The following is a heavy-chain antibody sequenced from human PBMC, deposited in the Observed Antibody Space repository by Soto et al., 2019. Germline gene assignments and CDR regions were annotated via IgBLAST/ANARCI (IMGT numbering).Heavy chain of an antibody. J-gene: IGHJ3*02. CDR2: ISAYNGNT. CDR1: GYTFTSYG. D-gene: IGHD2-2*01. V-gene: IGHV1-18*01. CDR3: ARDFPLRTFPRARSSRAGDDAFDI. Sequence: QVQLVQSGAEVKKPGASVKVSCKASGYTFTSYGISWVRQAPGQGLEWMGWISAYNGNTNYAQKLQGRVTMTTDTSTSTAYMERRSLRSDDTAVYYCARDFPLRTFPRARSSRAGDDAFDIWGQGTMVTVSS.